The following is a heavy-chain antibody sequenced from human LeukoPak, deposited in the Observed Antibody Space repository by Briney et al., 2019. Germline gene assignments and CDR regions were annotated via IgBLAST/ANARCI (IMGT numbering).Heavy chain of an antibody. V-gene: IGHV3-48*02. CDR1: GFTFISYN. CDR2: ISSSSSTI. J-gene: IGHJ4*02. Sequence: PGGSLRLSCAASGFTFISYNMNWVRQAPGKGLEWVSYISSSSSTIYYADSVKGRFTISRDNAKNSLYLQMNSLRDEDTAVYYCARPYDSSGYLPGDYWGQGTLVTVSS. CDR3: ARPYDSSGYLPGDY. D-gene: IGHD3-22*01.